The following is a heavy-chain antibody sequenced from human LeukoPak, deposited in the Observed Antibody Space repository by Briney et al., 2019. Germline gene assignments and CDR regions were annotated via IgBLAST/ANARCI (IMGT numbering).Heavy chain of an antibody. D-gene: IGHD6-13*01. CDR2: ISGSGGST. V-gene: IGHV3-23*01. CDR1: GFTFSSYA. Sequence: GGSLRLSCAASGFTFSSYAMSWVRQTPGKGLEWVSAISGSGGSTYYADSVKGPFTISRDNSKNTLYLQMNTLRAQHTAVYYCAKEASRDYFDYWGQGTLVTVSS. CDR3: AKEASRDYFDY. J-gene: IGHJ4*02.